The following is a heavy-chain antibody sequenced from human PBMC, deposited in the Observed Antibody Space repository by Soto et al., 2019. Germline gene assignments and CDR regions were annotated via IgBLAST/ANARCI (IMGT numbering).Heavy chain of an antibody. CDR1: GGTFSSYA. D-gene: IGHD6-13*01. CDR2: IIPIFGTA. Sequence: QVQLVQSGAEVKKPGSSVKVSCKASGGTFSSYAISWVRQAPGQGLEWLGGIIPIFGTANDAQKFKGSVTITADESTSTAYRELSSLRSEDTAVYYCARDLEPSPYSPFEYWGQGTLVTVSS. J-gene: IGHJ4*02. V-gene: IGHV1-69*01. CDR3: ARDLEPSPYSPFEY.